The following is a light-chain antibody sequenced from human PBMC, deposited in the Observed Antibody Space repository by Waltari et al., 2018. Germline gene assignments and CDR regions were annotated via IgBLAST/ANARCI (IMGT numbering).Light chain of an antibody. Sequence: EIVMTQSPATLSVTPGEGATLSCRASQSVSSNLAWYQQKPGQAPRLLIYGASTRATGIPARFSGSGSGTEFTRTISSLQSEDFAVFYCQQYSYWPWTFGQGTKVEIK. CDR3: QQYSYWPWT. CDR1: QSVSSN. V-gene: IGKV3-15*01. CDR2: GAS. J-gene: IGKJ1*01.